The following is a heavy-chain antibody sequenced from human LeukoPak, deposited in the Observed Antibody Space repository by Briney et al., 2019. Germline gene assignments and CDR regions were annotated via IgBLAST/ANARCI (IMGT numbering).Heavy chain of an antibody. Sequence: ASVKVSCKASGGTFSSYAISWVRQAPGQGLEWMGRIIPILGIANYAQKFQGRVTITADKSTSTAYMELSSLRSEDTAVYYCASPSGIAAAMDYYYGMDVWGQGTTVTVSS. D-gene: IGHD6-25*01. CDR1: GGTFSSYA. CDR2: IIPILGIA. CDR3: ASPSGIAAAMDYYYGMDV. V-gene: IGHV1-69*04. J-gene: IGHJ6*02.